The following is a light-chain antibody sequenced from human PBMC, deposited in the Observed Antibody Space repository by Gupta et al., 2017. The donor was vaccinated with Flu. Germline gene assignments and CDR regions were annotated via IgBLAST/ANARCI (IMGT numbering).Light chain of an antibody. V-gene: IGKV4-1*01. Sequence: DIVMTQSPDSLAVSLGERATINCKSSQSVLYSSNNKNYLAWYQQKPGQPPKLLIYWASTRESGVPDRFSGSGSGTDFTLTISSLQAEDVAVYYCQQYYSQTTFGQGTKLEIK. J-gene: IGKJ2*01. CDR2: WAS. CDR1: QSVLYSSNNKNY. CDR3: QQYYSQTT.